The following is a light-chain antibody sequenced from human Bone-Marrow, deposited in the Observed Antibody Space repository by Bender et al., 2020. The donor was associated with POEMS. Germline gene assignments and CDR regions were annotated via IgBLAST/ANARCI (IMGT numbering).Light chain of an antibody. CDR3: CSYAGISDVM. J-gene: IGLJ3*02. CDR2: EVR. CDR1: NNDVGFYDY. Sequence: HSALTQPAPVSGSPGQSITISCTGTNNDVGFYDYVSWYQQHPGKAPKLMIFEVRNRPSGVSPRFSGSKSGNTASLTISGLQTEDEADYYCCSYAGISDVMFGGGTKLTVL. V-gene: IGLV2-14*01.